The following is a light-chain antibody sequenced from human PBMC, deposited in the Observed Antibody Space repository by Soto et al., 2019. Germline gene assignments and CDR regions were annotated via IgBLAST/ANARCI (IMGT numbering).Light chain of an antibody. CDR3: QQYHTRSGT. V-gene: IGKV1-5*01. Sequence: DIQMTQSPSTLAASVGDMVTITCRASQTVNAWLAWYQHKPGKAPKPLSYEASILERGVPARFSGSGSGTEVILTISSLQPYDVGTYYFQQYHTRSGTFGQGPKVEIK. J-gene: IGKJ1*01. CDR1: QTVNAW. CDR2: EAS.